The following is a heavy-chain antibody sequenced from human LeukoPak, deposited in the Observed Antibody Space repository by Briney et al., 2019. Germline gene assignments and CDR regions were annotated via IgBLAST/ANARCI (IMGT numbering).Heavy chain of an antibody. Sequence: GESLMISCKASGYSSTNYGIAWVRQMPGKGLEWMGIIYHGDSDTRYSPSLQGQVTISADKSISTAYLQWSSLKASETAMYSCLRQDGIRMLRGVNWSQGTLVTVSS. CDR1: GYSSTNYG. V-gene: IGHV5-51*01. CDR2: IYHGDSDT. J-gene: IGHJ4*02. CDR3: LRQDGIRMLRGVN. D-gene: IGHD3-10*01.